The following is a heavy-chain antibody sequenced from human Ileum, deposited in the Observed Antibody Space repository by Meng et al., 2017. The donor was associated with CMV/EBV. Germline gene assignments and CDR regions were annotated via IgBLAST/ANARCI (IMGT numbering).Heavy chain of an antibody. Sequence: ISSSSYYWGWIRQPPGKGLGWIGSIYYSGSTYYNPSLKRRVTISVDTSKNQFSLKLSSVTAADTAVYYCARHQVVVVPAAISSWFDPWGQGTLVTVSS. J-gene: IGHJ5*02. V-gene: IGHV4-39*01. CDR2: IYYSGST. CDR3: ARHQVVVVPAAISSWFDP. D-gene: IGHD2-2*02. CDR1: ISSSSYY.